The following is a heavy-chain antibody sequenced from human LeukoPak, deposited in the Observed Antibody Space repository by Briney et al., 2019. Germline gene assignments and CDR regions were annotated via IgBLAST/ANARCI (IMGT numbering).Heavy chain of an antibody. J-gene: IGHJ4*02. CDR2: INVNSGGT. V-gene: IGHV1-2*02. D-gene: IGHD2-21*02. CDR3: ARDCGADCYSSPDPFDS. Sequence: ASVKVSCKASGYTFTSYYVHWVRQAPGQRLEWMGWINVNSGGTNHAQKFQDRVTMSRDTSINTAYMELSRLRSDDTAVYYCARDCGADCYSSPDPFDSWGQGTPVTVSS. CDR1: GYTFTSYY.